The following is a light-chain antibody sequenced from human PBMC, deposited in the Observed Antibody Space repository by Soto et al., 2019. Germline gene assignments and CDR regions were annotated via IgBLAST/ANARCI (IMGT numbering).Light chain of an antibody. Sequence: QSVLTQPPSVSAAPGQMVTIPCSGGSSNLGNNYVSWYQQFPGAAPTLLIYENNKRPSGIPDRFSGSKSGTSATLGITGLQTGDEADYYCGAWDSSLSVVVFGGGTKVTVL. CDR1: SSNLGNNY. J-gene: IGLJ2*01. V-gene: IGLV1-51*01. CDR2: ENN. CDR3: GAWDSSLSVVV.